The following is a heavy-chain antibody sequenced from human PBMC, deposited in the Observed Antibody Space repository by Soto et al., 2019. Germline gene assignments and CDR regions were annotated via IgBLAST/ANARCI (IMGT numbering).Heavy chain of an antibody. CDR3: ARDDAAARPWGY. Sequence: QVQLVQSGAEVKKPGASVKVSCKASGYTFTSYYMHWVRQAPGQGLEWMGIINPSGGSTSYAQKFRGRVTMTRDTSTSTVYMELSSLRSEDTAVYYCARDDAAARPWGYWGQGTLVTVSS. V-gene: IGHV1-46*01. J-gene: IGHJ4*02. CDR2: INPSGGST. D-gene: IGHD6-6*01. CDR1: GYTFTSYY.